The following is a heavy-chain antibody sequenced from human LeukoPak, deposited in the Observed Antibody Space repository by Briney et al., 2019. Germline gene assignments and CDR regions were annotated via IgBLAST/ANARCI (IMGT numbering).Heavy chain of an antibody. CDR3: ARDPRHYDFWSGYYSYYGMDV. J-gene: IGHJ6*02. CDR2: IYYSGST. CDR1: GGSFSGYY. D-gene: IGHD3-3*01. V-gene: IGHV4-59*01. Sequence: SETLSLTCDVYGGSFSGYYWSWIRQPPGKGLEWIGYIYYSGSTNYNPSLKSRVTISVDTSKNQFSLKLSSVTAADTAVYYCARDPRHYDFWSGYYSYYGMDVWGQGTTVTVSS.